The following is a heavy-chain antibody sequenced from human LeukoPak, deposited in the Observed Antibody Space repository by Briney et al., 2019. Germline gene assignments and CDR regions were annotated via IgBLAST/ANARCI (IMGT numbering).Heavy chain of an antibody. CDR3: ARVDDSSGYYDYYFDY. D-gene: IGHD3-22*01. J-gene: IGHJ4*02. CDR1: GYSISSGYY. Sequence: PSETLSLTCTVSGYSISSGYYWGWIRQPPGKGLEWIGSIYHSGSTYYNPSLKSRVTISVDTSKNQFSLKLSSVTAADTAVYYCARVDDSSGYYDYYFDYWGQGTQVTVSS. CDR2: IYHSGST. V-gene: IGHV4-38-2*02.